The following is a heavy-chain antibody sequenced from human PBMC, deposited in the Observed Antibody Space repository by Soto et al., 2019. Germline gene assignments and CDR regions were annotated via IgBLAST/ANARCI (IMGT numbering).Heavy chain of an antibody. D-gene: IGHD3-9*01. CDR1: GGSISSSNW. Sequence: PSETLSLTCAVSGGSISSSNWWSWVRQPPGKGLEWIGEIYHSGSTNYNPSLKSRVTISVDKSKNQFSLKLSSVTAADTAVYYCVAGKDVLRYFDWLSWGQGTLVPVSS. CDR3: VAGKDVLRYFDWLS. CDR2: IYHSGST. V-gene: IGHV4-4*02. J-gene: IGHJ5*02.